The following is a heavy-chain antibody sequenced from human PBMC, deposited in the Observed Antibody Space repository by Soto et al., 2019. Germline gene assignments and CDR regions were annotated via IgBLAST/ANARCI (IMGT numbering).Heavy chain of an antibody. CDR3: ARMQVRYYDFWSGYYGYYYYGMDV. Sequence: ASVKVSCKASGYTFTSYGISWVRQAPGQGLEWMGWISAYNGNTNYAQKLQGRGTMTTDTSTSTAYMELRSLRSDDTAVYYCARMQVRYYDFWSGYYGYYYYGMDVWGQGTTGTVAS. V-gene: IGHV1-18*04. D-gene: IGHD3-3*01. CDR2: ISAYNGNT. J-gene: IGHJ6*02. CDR1: GYTFTSYG.